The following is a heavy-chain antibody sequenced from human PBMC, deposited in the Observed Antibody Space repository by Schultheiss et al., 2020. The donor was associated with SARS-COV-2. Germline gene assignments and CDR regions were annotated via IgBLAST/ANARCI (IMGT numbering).Heavy chain of an antibody. Sequence: SETLSLTCTVSGGSISSGGYYWSWIRQHPGKGLEWIGSIYYSGSTYYNPSLKSRVTISVDTSKNQFSLKLSSVTAADTAVYYCARGRVQGVIGYWGQGTLVTVSS. CDR2: IYYSGST. CDR3: ARGRVQGVIGY. J-gene: IGHJ4*02. D-gene: IGHD3-10*01. CDR1: GGSISSGGYY. V-gene: IGHV4-39*01.